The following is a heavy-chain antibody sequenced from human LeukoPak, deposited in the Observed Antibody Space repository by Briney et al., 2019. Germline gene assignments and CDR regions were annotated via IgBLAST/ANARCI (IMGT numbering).Heavy chain of an antibody. D-gene: IGHD2-15*01. CDR2: IKQGGSEK. V-gene: IGHV3-7*01. CDR3: ARDSRSAFDY. J-gene: IGHJ4*02. CDR1: GFTLSNYW. Sequence: PGGSLRLSCAASGFTLSNYWMSWVRQAPVKGLEWVANIKQGGSEKYYVDSVKGRFTISRDNAKNSVYLQMNSLRAEDTAVYYCARDSRSAFDYWGQGTLVTVSS.